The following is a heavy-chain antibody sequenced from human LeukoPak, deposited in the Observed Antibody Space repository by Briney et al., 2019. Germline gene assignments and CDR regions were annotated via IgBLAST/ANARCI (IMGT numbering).Heavy chain of an antibody. D-gene: IGHD6-13*01. Sequence: PGGSLRLSCAASGFTFDDYAMHWVRQAPGKGREWVSGISWNSGSIGYADSVKGRFTISRDNAKNSLYLQMNSLRAEDTALYYCAKAGTVLYYFDYWGQGTLVTVSS. J-gene: IGHJ4*02. CDR3: AKAGTVLYYFDY. CDR1: GFTFDDYA. CDR2: ISWNSGSI. V-gene: IGHV3-9*01.